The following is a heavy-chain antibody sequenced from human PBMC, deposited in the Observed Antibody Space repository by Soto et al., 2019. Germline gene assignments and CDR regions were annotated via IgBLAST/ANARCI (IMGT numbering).Heavy chain of an antibody. D-gene: IGHD2-2*01. CDR2: IYPGDSDT. V-gene: IGHV5-51*01. CDR1: GYTFTGYY. Sequence: KVSCKASGYTFTGYYMHWVRQMPGKGLEWMGIIYPGDSDTRYSPSFQGQVTISADKSISTAYLQWSSLKASDTAMYYCARHASTDIVVVPAAKAHYYYYYGMDVWGQGTTVTVSS. J-gene: IGHJ6*02. CDR3: ARHASTDIVVVPAAKAHYYYYYGMDV.